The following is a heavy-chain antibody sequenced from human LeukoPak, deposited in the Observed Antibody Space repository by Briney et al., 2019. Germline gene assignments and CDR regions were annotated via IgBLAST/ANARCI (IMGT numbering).Heavy chain of an antibody. V-gene: IGHV4-39*07. CDR1: GGSISSSSYY. D-gene: IGHD3-10*01. Sequence: SETLSLTCTVSGGSISSSSYYWGWIRQPPGKGLEWIGSIYYSGSTYYNPSLKSRVTISVDTSKNQFSLKLSSVTAADTAVYYCARALWFGELRGAFDIWGQGTMVTVSS. J-gene: IGHJ3*02. CDR2: IYYSGST. CDR3: ARALWFGELRGAFDI.